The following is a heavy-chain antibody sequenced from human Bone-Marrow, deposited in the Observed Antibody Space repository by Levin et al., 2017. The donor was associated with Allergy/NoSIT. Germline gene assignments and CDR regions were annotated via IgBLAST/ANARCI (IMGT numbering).Heavy chain of an antibody. D-gene: IGHD3-10*01. CDR1: GYTFSTYG. CDR2: INAGNGNT. J-gene: IGHJ6*03. Sequence: GASVKVSCKVSGYTFSTYGIHWVRQAPGQRPEWMGWINAGNGNTKYSQKFQVRITITRDTSASAVYMELSSLTSEDTAVYYCARDSGSYSAMGYMDVWGKGTTVTVSS. CDR3: ARDSGSYSAMGYMDV. V-gene: IGHV1-3*01.